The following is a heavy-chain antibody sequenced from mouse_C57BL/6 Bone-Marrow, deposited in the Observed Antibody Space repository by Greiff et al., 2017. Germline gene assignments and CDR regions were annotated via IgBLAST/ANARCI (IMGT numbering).Heavy chain of an antibody. V-gene: IGHV14-1*01. D-gene: IGHD2-5*01. Sequence: VQLKQSGAELVRPGASVKLSCTASGFNIKDYYMHWVKQRPEQGLEWIGRIDPEDGDTEYAPKFQGKATMTADTSSNTAYLQLSSLTSEDTAVYYCTTDYSILWFAYWGQGTLVTVSA. CDR3: TTDYSILWFAY. CDR1: GFNIKDYY. CDR2: IDPEDGDT. J-gene: IGHJ3*01.